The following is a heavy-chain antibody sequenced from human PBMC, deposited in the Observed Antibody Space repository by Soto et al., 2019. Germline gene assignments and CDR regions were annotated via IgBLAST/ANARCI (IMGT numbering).Heavy chain of an antibody. CDR3: ARATIHYGDYAY. V-gene: IGHV4-4*02. J-gene: IGHJ4*02. CDR1: GGSVSSSNW. Sequence: QVQLQESGPGLVKPSGTLSLNCAVSGGSVSSSNWWRWVRQPPWKGLEWIGEISHSGSTNYNPSLKSRVTISVDKTTNQFSLKLSSVTAADTAVYYCARATIHYGDYAYWGQGTLVTVSS. D-gene: IGHD4-17*01. CDR2: ISHSGST.